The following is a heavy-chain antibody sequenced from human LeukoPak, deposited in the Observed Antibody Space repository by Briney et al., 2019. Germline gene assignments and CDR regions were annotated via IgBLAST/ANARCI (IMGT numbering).Heavy chain of an antibody. D-gene: IGHD3-10*01. Sequence: SETLSLTCTVSGGSLSTSRSYWGWIRQPPGKGLEWIGSIFYSWNNYYNPALKSRTTISVDTSNKQFSLKLSPVTAADTAVYYCARTVGEPGAEYFQHWGQGTLVTVSS. J-gene: IGHJ1*01. CDR3: ARTVGEPGAEYFQH. V-gene: IGHV4-39*01. CDR2: IFYSWNN. CDR1: GGSLSTSRSY.